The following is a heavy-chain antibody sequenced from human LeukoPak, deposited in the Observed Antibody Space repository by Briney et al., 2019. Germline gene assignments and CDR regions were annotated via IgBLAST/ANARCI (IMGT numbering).Heavy chain of an antibody. CDR1: GFTFSSAW. CDR3: ARARLGYIGD. D-gene: IGHD5-24*01. CDR2: INSDGSSK. J-gene: IGHJ4*02. Sequence: GGSLRLSCAASGFTFSSAWMHWFRQAPGKGLVWVSHINSDGSSKSYADSVKGRFTISRDNAKNTLYLQMNSLRAEDTAVYYCARARLGYIGDWGQGTLVTVSS. V-gene: IGHV3-74*01.